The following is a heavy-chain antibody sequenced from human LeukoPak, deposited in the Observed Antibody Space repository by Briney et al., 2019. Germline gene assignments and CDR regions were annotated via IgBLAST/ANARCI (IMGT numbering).Heavy chain of an antibody. CDR2: ISYDGSNK. V-gene: IGHV3-30*18. CDR3: AKGVFAFDI. J-gene: IGHJ3*02. Sequence: PGGSLRLSCAASGFTFSNYGMHWVRQAPGKGLEWVAVISYDGSNKYYADSVKGRFTISRDNSKNTLYLQMNSLRAEDTAVYYCAKGVFAFDIWGQGTMVTVSS. D-gene: IGHD5/OR15-5a*01. CDR1: GFTFSNYG.